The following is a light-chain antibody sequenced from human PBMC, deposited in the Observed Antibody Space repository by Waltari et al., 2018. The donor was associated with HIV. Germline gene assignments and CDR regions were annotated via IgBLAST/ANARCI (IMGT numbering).Light chain of an antibody. J-gene: IGKJ3*01. CDR1: QDIYRS. V-gene: IGKV1-9*01. Sequence: DIQLTQSPSFLSASVGERVTITCRASQDIYRSLAWYQQKPEKAPKLLSYAASSVQSRVPSRFSGSGSGTEFTLTISSLQPEDFATYDCQHLNSYPFTVGPGTKVYIK. CDR2: AAS. CDR3: QHLNSYPFT.